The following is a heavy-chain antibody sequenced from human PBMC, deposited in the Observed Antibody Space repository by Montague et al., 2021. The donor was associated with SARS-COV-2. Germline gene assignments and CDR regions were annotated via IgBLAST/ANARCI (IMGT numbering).Heavy chain of an antibody. CDR2: INHSGST. Sequence: SETLSLTCAVYGGSFSGYYWSWIRQPPGKGLEWIGEINHSGSTNYNPSLKSRVTRSVDTSKNQFSLKLSSVTAADTAVYYCARGGGYSYGSLDYWGQGTLVTVSS. D-gene: IGHD5-18*01. J-gene: IGHJ4*02. CDR1: GGSFSGYY. CDR3: ARGGGYSYGSLDY. V-gene: IGHV4-34*01.